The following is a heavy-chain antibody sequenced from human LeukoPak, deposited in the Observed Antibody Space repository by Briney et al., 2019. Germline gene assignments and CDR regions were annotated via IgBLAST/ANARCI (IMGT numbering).Heavy chain of an antibody. V-gene: IGHV3-23*01. CDR1: GFTFSSYA. Sequence: GGSLRLSCAASGFTFSSYAMSWVRQAPGKGLEWVSAISGSGGSTYYADSVKGRFTISRDNSKNTLYLQMNSLRAEDTAVYYCAKGSITIFGVVQLGYYYYYMDVWGKGTTVTVSS. CDR3: AKGSITIFGVVQLGYYYYYMDV. CDR2: ISGSGGST. J-gene: IGHJ6*03. D-gene: IGHD3-3*01.